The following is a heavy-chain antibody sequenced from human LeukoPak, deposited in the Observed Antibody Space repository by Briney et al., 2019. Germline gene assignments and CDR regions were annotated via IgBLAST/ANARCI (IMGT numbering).Heavy chain of an antibody. CDR1: GFTFDDYA. CDR2: ISWNSGSI. Sequence: SLRLSCAASGFTFDDYAMHWVRQAPGKGLEWVSGISWNSGSIGYADSVKGRFTISRDNAKNSLYLQMNSLRAEDTALYYCAKDPSPVADNFDYWGQGTLVTVSS. J-gene: IGHJ4*02. V-gene: IGHV3-9*01. CDR3: AKDPSPVADNFDY. D-gene: IGHD6-19*01.